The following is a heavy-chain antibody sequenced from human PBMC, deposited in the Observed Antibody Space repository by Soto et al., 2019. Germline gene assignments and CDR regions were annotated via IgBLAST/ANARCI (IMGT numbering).Heavy chain of an antibody. J-gene: IGHJ4*02. D-gene: IGHD6-19*01. CDR2: IYYSGST. CDR1: GGSISSGDYY. V-gene: IGHV4-30-4*02. CDR3: ARVWKNSSGWPLDS. Sequence: SETLSLTCTVSGGSISSGDYYWSWIRQPPGKGLEWIGYIYYSGSTYYNPSLKSRVTISVDTSKNQFSLKLSSVTAADTAVYFCARVWKNSSGWPLDSWGQGTLVTVSS.